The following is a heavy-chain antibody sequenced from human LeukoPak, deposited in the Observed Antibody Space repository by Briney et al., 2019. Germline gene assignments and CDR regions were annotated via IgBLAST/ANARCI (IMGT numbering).Heavy chain of an antibody. CDR1: GYTFTTYE. CDR3: TRLLRSGVYYFDS. CDR2: MNPNSGNS. D-gene: IGHD3-10*01. J-gene: IGHJ4*02. Sequence: ASVKVSCKASGYTFTTYEINRVRQATGQGLEWMGWMNPNSGNSGYAQNFQGRVTITRDTSISTAYMELSSLRSDDTAVYYCTRLLRSGVYYFDSWGQGTLVTVSS. V-gene: IGHV1-8*03.